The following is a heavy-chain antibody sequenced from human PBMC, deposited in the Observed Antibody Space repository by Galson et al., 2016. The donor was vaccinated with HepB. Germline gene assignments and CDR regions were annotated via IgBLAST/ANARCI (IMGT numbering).Heavy chain of an antibody. J-gene: IGHJ4*02. D-gene: IGHD6-19*01. CDR3: ARVNSGWVAYDF. Sequence: SLRLSCAASGFTFSSYAMNWVRQVSDKGLEWVAVVSGGSAYTYYADSVKGRFTIFRDNSKGTLYLQMNSLRVADTAVYYCARVNSGWVAYDFWGQGTPVTVSS. CDR1: GFTFSSYA. V-gene: IGHV3-23*01. CDR2: VSGGSAYT.